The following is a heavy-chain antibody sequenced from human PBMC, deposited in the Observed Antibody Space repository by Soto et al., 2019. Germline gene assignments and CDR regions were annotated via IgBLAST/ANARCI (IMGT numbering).Heavy chain of an antibody. Sequence: SETLSPTRPGSGGSISSYYLSWVRQPPGKGLEWIGYIYYSGSTNYNPSLKSRVTISVDTSKNQFSLKLSSVTAADTAVYYCARSVVRGMDVWGQGTTVTVSS. CDR3: ARSVVRGMDV. CDR1: GGSISSYY. J-gene: IGHJ6*02. CDR2: IYYSGST. D-gene: IGHD2-15*01. V-gene: IGHV4-59*01.